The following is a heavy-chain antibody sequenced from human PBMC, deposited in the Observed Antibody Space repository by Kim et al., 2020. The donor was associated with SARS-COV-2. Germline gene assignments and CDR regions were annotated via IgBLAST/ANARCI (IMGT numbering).Heavy chain of an antibody. J-gene: IGHJ6*02. Sequence: GGSLRLSCAASGFTFSSYSMNWVRQAPGKGLEWVSSISSSSSYIYYADSVKGRFTISRDNAKNSLYLQMNSLRAEDTAVYYCASSVIGFGELRNYYYYYGMDVWGQGTTVTVSS. CDR3: ASSVIGFGELRNYYYYYGMDV. CDR1: GFTFSSYS. V-gene: IGHV3-21*01. D-gene: IGHD3-10*01. CDR2: ISSSSSYI.